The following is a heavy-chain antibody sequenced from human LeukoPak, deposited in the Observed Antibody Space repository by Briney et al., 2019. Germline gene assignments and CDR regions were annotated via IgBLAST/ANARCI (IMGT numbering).Heavy chain of an antibody. CDR3: ARGGAARPGF. CDR2: IKADGGEK. V-gene: IGHV3-7*01. CDR1: GFTFSSYW. D-gene: IGHD6-6*01. Sequence: GGSLRLSCVASGFTFSSYWMSWVRQTPGKGLEWVAKIKADGGEKDHVASVKGRFTISRDNAKNSLYLQMNSLRVEDTAVYYCARGGAARPGFWGQGTLVTVSS. J-gene: IGHJ4*02.